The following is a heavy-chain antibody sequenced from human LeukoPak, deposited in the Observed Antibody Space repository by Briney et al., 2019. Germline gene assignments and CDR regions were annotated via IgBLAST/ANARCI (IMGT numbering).Heavy chain of an antibody. D-gene: IGHD5-12*01. CDR2: IYDSGTT. V-gene: IGHV4-59*01. J-gene: IGHJ4*02. CDR1: GGSISSYF. CDR3: ARDPDGYEFFDY. Sequence: TSETLSLTCTVSGGSISSYFWHWIRQPPGKGLEWMGYIYDSGTTAYNPSLKRRVTMSVDTSKNQFSLNLSSVTAADTAVYYCARDPDGYEFFDYWGRGSPVVVSS.